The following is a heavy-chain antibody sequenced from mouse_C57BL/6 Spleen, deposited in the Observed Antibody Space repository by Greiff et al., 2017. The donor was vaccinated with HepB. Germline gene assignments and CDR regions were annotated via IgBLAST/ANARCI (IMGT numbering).Heavy chain of an antibody. V-gene: IGHV14-3*01. Sequence: EVQLQQSVAELVRPGASVKLSCIASGFNIKNTYMHWVKQRPEQGLEWIGRIDSANGNTKYAPKFQGKATITAETSSNTAYLQLRSLTSEDTAIYYCARRSHYYDYGFAYWRQETLVTVSA. J-gene: IGHJ3*01. CDR3: ARRSHYYDYGFAY. CDR2: IDSANGNT. D-gene: IGHD2-4*01. CDR1: GFNIKNTY.